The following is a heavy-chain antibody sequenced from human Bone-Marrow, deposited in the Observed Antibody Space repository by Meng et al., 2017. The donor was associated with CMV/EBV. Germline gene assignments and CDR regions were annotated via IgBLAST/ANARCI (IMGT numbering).Heavy chain of an antibody. CDR1: GFTFSDYT. CDR2: ISSSSTYI. Sequence: GESLKISCAASGFTFSDYTMQWVRKAPGKWLEWVSSISSSSTYIFYAESVKGRFTISRDNAKESLYLQMNSLRAEDTAMYYCARDKRRIDYWGQGTLVTVSS. J-gene: IGHJ4*02. V-gene: IGHV3-21*01. CDR3: ARDKRRIDY.